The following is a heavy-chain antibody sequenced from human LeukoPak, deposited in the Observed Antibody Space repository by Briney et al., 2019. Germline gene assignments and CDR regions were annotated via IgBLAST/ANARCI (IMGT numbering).Heavy chain of an antibody. V-gene: IGHV3-7*01. D-gene: IGHD5-18*01. CDR3: ARVGTGSSYGLSFDY. J-gene: IGHJ4*02. Sequence: GGSLRLSCAASGFTFSNYWMNWVRQAPGKGLEWVAYIKQDGSEKYYVDSVKGRFTISRDNTQNSLYLQMDSLSVEDTAVYYCARVGTGSSYGLSFDYWGQGTLVTVSS. CDR2: IKQDGSEK. CDR1: GFTFSNYW.